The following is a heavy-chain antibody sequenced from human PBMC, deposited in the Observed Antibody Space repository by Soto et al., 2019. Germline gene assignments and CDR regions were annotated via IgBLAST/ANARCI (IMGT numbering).Heavy chain of an antibody. V-gene: IGHV3-30*18. J-gene: IGHJ6*02. CDR1: GFTFSSYG. CDR3: AKGDSSSWYGYYYYGMDV. CDR2: ISYDGSNK. D-gene: IGHD6-13*01. Sequence: GGSLSLSCAASGFTFSSYGMHWVRQAPGKGLEWVAVISYDGSNKYYADSVKGRFTISRDNSKNTLYLQMNSLRAEDTAVYYCAKGDSSSWYGYYYYGMDVWGQGTTVTVSS.